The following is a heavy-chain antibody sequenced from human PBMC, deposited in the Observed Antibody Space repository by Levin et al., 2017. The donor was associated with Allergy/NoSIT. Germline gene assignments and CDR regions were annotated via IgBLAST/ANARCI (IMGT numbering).Heavy chain of an antibody. J-gene: IGHJ4*02. CDR1: GGSFSDYY. CDR2: IIHGGGT. V-gene: IGHV4-34*12. D-gene: IGHD3-22*01. Sequence: NASETLSLTCSVSGGSFSDYYWTWIRQSPGKGLEWIGEIIHGGGTNYNPSLKSRVTISVDTPKNQFSLRLRSVTAADTAVYYCASRNYYYDTNPFDSWGQGTLVTVSS. CDR3: ASRNYYYDTNPFDS.